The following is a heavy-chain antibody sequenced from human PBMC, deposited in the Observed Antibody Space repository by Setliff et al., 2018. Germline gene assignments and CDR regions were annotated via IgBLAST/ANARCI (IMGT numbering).Heavy chain of an antibody. CDR2: IYHDGNPKFNPSV. CDR3: ARAISGWYSAHYYYMDV. D-gene: IGHD6-19*01. CDR1: GASLSSGTYY. V-gene: IGHV4-39*07. Sequence: SETLSLTCTVSGASLSSGTYYWGWIRQPPGKGLEWSGEIYHDGNPKFNPSVHYNASLKSRVTISVDASKNQLSLNLRSVTAADTAVYYCARAISGWYSAHYYYMDVWGKGTTVTVSS. J-gene: IGHJ6*03.